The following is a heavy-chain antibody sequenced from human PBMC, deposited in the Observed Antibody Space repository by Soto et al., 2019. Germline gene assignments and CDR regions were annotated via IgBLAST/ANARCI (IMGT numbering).Heavy chain of an antibody. D-gene: IGHD3-3*01. CDR3: ARWSYLDY. CDR2: ISGSDGKT. CDR1: GFSFGSYA. V-gene: IGHV3-23*01. J-gene: IGHJ4*02. Sequence: LRLSCAASGFSFGSYALSWGRQAPGKGLEWVSTISGSDGKTFYADSVKGRFSSSRDTSQSTLYLQMNSLRADDTAMYYCARWSYLDYWGQGTRVTVSS.